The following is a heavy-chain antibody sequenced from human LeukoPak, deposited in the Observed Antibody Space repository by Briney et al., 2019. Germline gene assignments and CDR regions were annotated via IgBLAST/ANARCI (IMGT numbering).Heavy chain of an antibody. CDR1: GGTFSSYA. V-gene: IGHV1-69*06. D-gene: IGHD3-9*01. CDR3: ARDRFPYYDILTGYYNFDY. Sequence: GASVKVSCKASGGTFSSYAISWVRQAPGQGLEWMGGIIPIFGTANYAQTFQGRVTITADKSTSTAYMELSSLRSEDTAVYYCARDRFPYYDILTGYYNFDYWGQGTLVTVSS. CDR2: IIPIFGTA. J-gene: IGHJ4*02.